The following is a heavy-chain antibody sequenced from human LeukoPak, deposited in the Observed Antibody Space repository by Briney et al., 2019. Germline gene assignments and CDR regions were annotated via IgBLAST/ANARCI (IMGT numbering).Heavy chain of an antibody. CDR1: GATVSTYA. D-gene: IGHD6-13*01. CDR2: INPFSGGT. J-gene: IGHJ5*02. CDR3: SREMGGAATGTRGLGR. V-gene: IGHV1-2*02. Sequence: ASVKVSCKASGATVSTYAISWVRQAPGQGLEWMGWINPFSGGTDYGQKFQVRVTMTRDTSISTAYMELSRLTSDDTAVYYCSREMGGAATGTRGLGRWGQRTLVTVSS.